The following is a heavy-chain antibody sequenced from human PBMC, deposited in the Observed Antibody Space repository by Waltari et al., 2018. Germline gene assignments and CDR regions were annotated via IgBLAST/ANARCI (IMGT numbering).Heavy chain of an antibody. CDR2: IYHSGST. J-gene: IGHJ4*02. V-gene: IGHV4-38-2*01. Sequence: QVQLQESGPGLVKPSATLSLTCAVSGYSISSGYYWGWIRQPPGKGLEWIGSIYHSGSTYYNPSLKSRVTISVDTSKNQFSLKLSSVTAADTAVYYCARANFRLGYFDYWGQGTLVTVSS. CDR1: GYSISSGYY. D-gene: IGHD3-3*01. CDR3: ARANFRLGYFDY.